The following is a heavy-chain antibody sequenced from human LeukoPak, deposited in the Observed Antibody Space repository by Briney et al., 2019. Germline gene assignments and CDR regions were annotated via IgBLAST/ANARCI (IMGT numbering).Heavy chain of an antibody. CDR3: AKVGFGELPQERIDY. V-gene: IGHV3-23*01. J-gene: IGHJ4*02. Sequence: PGGSLRLSCAAPGFTFSSYAMSWVRQAPGKGLEWVSAISGSGGSTYYADSVKGRFTISRDNSKNTLYLQMNSLRAEDTAVYYCAKVGFGELPQERIDYWGQGTLVTVSS. CDR2: ISGSGGST. CDR1: GFTFSSYA. D-gene: IGHD3-10*01.